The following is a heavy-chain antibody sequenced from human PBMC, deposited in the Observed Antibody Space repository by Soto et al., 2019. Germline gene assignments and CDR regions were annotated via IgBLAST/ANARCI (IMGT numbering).Heavy chain of an antibody. D-gene: IGHD6-19*01. Sequence: EVQLVESGGGLVQPGRSLRLSCAASGFTFDDYAMHWVRQAPGKGLEWVSGISWNSGSIGYADSVNGLFTISRDNAKNSLYLQMNSLRAEDTALYYCAKDREGYSSGWYVAFDIWGQGKMVTVSS. J-gene: IGHJ3*02. V-gene: IGHV3-9*01. CDR3: AKDREGYSSGWYVAFDI. CDR1: GFTFDDYA. CDR2: ISWNSGSI.